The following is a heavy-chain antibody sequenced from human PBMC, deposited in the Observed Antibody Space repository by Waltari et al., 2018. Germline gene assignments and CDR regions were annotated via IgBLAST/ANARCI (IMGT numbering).Heavy chain of an antibody. J-gene: IGHJ4*02. D-gene: IGHD6-13*01. CDR2: INPNSDGT. CDR1: GYTFTGSY. V-gene: IGHV1-2*06. CDR3: AWSSSWYKD. Sequence: QVQLVQSGAEVKKPGASVKVSCKASGYTFTGSYIHRVRQAPGQGLEWMGRINPNSDGTNYAQKFQGRVTMTRDTSISTAYMELSRLRSDDTAVYYCAWSSSWYKDWGQGTLVTVSS.